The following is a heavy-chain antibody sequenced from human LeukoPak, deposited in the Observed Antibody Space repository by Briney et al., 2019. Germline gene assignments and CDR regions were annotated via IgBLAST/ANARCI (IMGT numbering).Heavy chain of an antibody. Sequence: GGSLRLSCAASGFTFDDYAMHWVRQAPGKGLEWVSLISGDGGSTYYADSVKGRFTISRDNSKNSLYLQMNSLRTEDTALYYCAKDYYGSGSYYLYYYGMDVWGQGTTVTVSS. V-gene: IGHV3-43*02. CDR2: ISGDGGST. D-gene: IGHD3-10*01. CDR1: GFTFDDYA. J-gene: IGHJ6*02. CDR3: AKDYYGSGSYYLYYYGMDV.